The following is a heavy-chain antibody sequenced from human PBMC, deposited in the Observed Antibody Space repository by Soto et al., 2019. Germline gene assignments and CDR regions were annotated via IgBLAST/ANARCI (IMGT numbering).Heavy chain of an antibody. V-gene: IGHV3-33*01. Sequence: QVQLVESGGGVVQPGRSLRLSCAASGFTFSSHGMHWVRQAPGKGLEWVAVIWYDGNNKHYADSVKGRFTISRDNSKNTLYLQMNSLRTEDTAVYYCARPVDSTMDPMGSVFDYWGHGTLVTVSS. CDR1: GFTFSSHG. D-gene: IGHD5-18*01. CDR3: ARPVDSTMDPMGSVFDY. J-gene: IGHJ4*01. CDR2: IWYDGNNK.